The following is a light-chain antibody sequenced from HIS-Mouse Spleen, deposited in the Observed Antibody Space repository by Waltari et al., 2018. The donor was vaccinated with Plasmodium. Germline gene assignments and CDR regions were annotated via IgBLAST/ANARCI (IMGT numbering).Light chain of an antibody. CDR1: QCVRSN. V-gene: IGKV3-15*01. CDR2: GAS. Sequence: EIVITPSPATLSVSPGERATLSCRASQCVRSNLAWYQQKPGQAPRLLIYGASTRATGIPARFSGSGSGTEFTLTISSLQSEDFAVYYCQQYNNWSFTFGPGTKVDIK. CDR3: QQYNNWSFT. J-gene: IGKJ3*01.